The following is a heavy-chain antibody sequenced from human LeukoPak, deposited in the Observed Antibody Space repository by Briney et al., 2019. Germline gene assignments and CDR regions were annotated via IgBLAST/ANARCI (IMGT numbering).Heavy chain of an antibody. V-gene: IGHV3-23*01. CDR3: AKTLLVVVPAAMDY. Sequence: GGSLRLSCAVAGITLSNYGMSWVRQAPGKGLEWVSAISGSGDSTYYADSVKGRFTISRDNSKNTLYLQMNSLRAEDTAVYYCAKTLLVVVPAAMDYWGQGTLVTVSS. D-gene: IGHD2-2*01. CDR1: GITLSNYG. J-gene: IGHJ4*02. CDR2: ISGSGDST.